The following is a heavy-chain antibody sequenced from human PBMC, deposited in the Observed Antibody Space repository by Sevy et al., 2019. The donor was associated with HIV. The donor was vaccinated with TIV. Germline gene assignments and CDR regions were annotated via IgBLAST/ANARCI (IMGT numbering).Heavy chain of an antibody. CDR2: IKRDGSER. CDR1: GFTFSSYW. D-gene: IGHD2-8*01. CDR3: ATLMVFSLWDF. Sequence: GGSLRLSCVASGFTFSSYWMNWVRQVPGKGLEWVTSIKRDGSERYYVDSVKGRFTISRDNAHNSLYLQMNSLTAEDTAVYYCATLMVFSLWDFWGQGTLVTVSS. V-gene: IGHV3-7*01. J-gene: IGHJ4*02.